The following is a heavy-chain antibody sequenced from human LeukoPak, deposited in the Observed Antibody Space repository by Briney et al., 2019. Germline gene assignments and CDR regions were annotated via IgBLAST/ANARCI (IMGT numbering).Heavy chain of an antibody. CDR2: ITKSGDQT. CDR3: AKDLPAAYFDY. V-gene: IGHV3-23*01. Sequence: GGSLRLSCVPSGITFSNSALSWVRQAPGKGLEWVSTITKSGDQTHYADSVRGLFTISRDNSKNTLYLQMNSLRPEDTAVYCCAKDLPAAYFDYWGQGTLVTVSS. J-gene: IGHJ4*02. D-gene: IGHD2-2*01. CDR1: GITFSNSA.